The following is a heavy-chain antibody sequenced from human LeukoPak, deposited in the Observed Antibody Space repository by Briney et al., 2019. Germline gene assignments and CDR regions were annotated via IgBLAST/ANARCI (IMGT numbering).Heavy chain of an antibody. CDR2: IYYSGST. CDR1: GGSISTSSYY. CDR3: ARDLVSAAAVDY. V-gene: IGHV4-61*01. J-gene: IGHJ4*02. D-gene: IGHD6-13*01. Sequence: SETLSLTCTVSGGSISTSSYYWSWIRQPPGTGLEWIGYIYYSGSTNYNPSLKSRVTISADTSKKQFSLKLRSVTAADTAVYYCARDLVSAAAVDYWGQGTLVTVSS.